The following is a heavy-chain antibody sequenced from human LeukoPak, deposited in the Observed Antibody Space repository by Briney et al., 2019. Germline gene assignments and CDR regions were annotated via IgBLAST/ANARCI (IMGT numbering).Heavy chain of an antibody. D-gene: IGHD2-15*01. Sequence: GASVKVSRKASGYTFTGYYMHWVRQAPGQGLEWMGWINPNSGGTNYAQKFQGRVTMTRDTSISTAYMELSRLRSDDTAVYYCARDLLCSGGSCYSSYYGMDVWGQGTTVTVSS. V-gene: IGHV1-2*02. J-gene: IGHJ6*02. CDR3: ARDLLCSGGSCYSSYYGMDV. CDR1: GYTFTGYY. CDR2: INPNSGGT.